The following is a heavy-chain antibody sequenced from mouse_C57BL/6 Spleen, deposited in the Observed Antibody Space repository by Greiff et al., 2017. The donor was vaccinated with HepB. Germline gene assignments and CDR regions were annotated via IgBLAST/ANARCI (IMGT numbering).Heavy chain of an antibody. CDR2: IYPGSGNT. Sequence: QVQLKESGAELVRPGASVKLSCKASGYTFTDYYINWVKQRPGQGLEWIARIYPGSGNTYYNEKFKGKATLTAEKSSSTAYMQLSSLTSEESAVYFCASTTTVVAFDYWGQGTTLTVSS. V-gene: IGHV1-76*01. CDR3: ASTTTVVAFDY. J-gene: IGHJ2*01. CDR1: GYTFTDYY. D-gene: IGHD1-1*01.